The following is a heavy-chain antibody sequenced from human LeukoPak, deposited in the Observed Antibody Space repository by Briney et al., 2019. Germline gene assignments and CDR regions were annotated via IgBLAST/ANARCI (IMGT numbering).Heavy chain of an antibody. CDR2: ISSSGTYV. Sequence: GGSLRLSCAASGFTFGDYSMHWVRQTPGKGLEWVSSISSSGTYVYYADSVKGRFTISRDNAKNSLSLQMNSLRADDAAVYYCARASSKQLAGYLPDGFDIWGQGTMVTVSS. D-gene: IGHD3-9*01. CDR3: ARASSKQLAGYLPDGFDI. J-gene: IGHJ3*02. CDR1: GFTFGDYS. V-gene: IGHV3-21*01.